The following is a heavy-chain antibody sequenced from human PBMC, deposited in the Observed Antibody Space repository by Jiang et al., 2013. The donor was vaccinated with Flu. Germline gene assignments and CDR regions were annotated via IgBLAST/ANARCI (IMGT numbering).Heavy chain of an antibody. D-gene: IGHD4-17*01. V-gene: IGHV4-4*09. CDR1: GGSISSYY. J-gene: IGHJ6*03. CDR3: AREYGDYDHYYMDV. CDR2: IYTSGST. Sequence: PGLVKPSETLSLTCTVSGGSISSYYWSWIRQPPGKGLEWIGYIYTSGSTNYNPSLKSRVTISVDTSKNQFSLKLSSVTAADTAVYYCAREYGDYDHYYMDVWGKGTTVTVSS.